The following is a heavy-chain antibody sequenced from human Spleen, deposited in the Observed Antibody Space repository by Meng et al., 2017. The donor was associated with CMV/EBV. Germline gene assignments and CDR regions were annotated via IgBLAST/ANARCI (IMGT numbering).Heavy chain of an antibody. V-gene: IGHV4-30-4*08. CDR1: GGSISSGDYY. D-gene: IGHD3-22*01. J-gene: IGHJ4*02. Sequence: QGQLEESGPGLVKPSQPLSLTCTVSGGSISSGDYYWSWIRQPPGKGLEWIGYIYYSGSTYYNPSLKSRVTISVDTSKNQFSLKLSSVTAADTAVYYCARDMIVSGAFDYWGQGTLVTVSS. CDR3: ARDMIVSGAFDY. CDR2: IYYSGST.